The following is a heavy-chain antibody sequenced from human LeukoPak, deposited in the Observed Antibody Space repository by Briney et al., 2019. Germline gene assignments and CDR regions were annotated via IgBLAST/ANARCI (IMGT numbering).Heavy chain of an antibody. CDR1: GGSFSGYY. D-gene: IGHD6-6*01. CDR3: ARREVNASTAAHPARAYHWFDP. J-gene: IGHJ5*02. V-gene: IGHV4-34*01. CDR2: INHSGST. Sequence: SETLSLTCAVYGGSFSGYYWSWIRQPPGKGLEWIGEINHSGSTNYNPSLKSRVTISVDTSKNQFSLKLSSVTAADTAVYYCARREVNASTAAHPARAYHWFDPWGQGTLVTVSS.